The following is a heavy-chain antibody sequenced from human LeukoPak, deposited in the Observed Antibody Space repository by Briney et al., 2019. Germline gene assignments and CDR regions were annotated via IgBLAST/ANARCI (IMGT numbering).Heavy chain of an antibody. J-gene: IGHJ4*02. CDR1: GGSISSYY. D-gene: IGHD3-10*01. CDR2: IYYSGST. V-gene: IGHV4-59*08. CDR3: ARSGFITMVRQHQFDY. Sequence: SETLSLTCTVSGGSISSYYWSWIRQPPGKGLEWIGYIYYSGSTNYNPSLKSRVTISVDTSKNQFSLKLSSVTAADTAVYYCARSGFITMVRQHQFDYWGQGTLVTVSS.